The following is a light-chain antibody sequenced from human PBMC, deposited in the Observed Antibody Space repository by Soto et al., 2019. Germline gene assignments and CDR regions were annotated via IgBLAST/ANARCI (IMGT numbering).Light chain of an antibody. J-gene: IGKJ2*01. CDR3: QQLDGYPYT. CDR2: GAS. Sequence: DIQLTQSPSFLSASIGDSVTITCRASQGFSNYLAWYQAKPGKAPKLLIYGASTLQSGVSSRFSGSGSGTEFTLTIRRLQPEDFATYLCQQLDGYPYTFGQGTKLEIK. CDR1: QGFSNY. V-gene: IGKV1-9*01.